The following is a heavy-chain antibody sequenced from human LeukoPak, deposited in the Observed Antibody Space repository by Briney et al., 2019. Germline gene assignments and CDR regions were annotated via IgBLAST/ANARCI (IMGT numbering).Heavy chain of an antibody. J-gene: IGHJ4*02. Sequence: PSETLSLTCTVSGGSVSSYYWSWIRQPPGKGLEWIGYIYYSGSTNYNPSLKSRVTISVDTSKNQFSLKLSSVTAADTAVYYCARGFRYYDILTGYSSGEYFDYWGQGTLVTVSS. CDR1: GGSVSSYY. D-gene: IGHD3-9*01. V-gene: IGHV4-59*02. CDR3: ARGFRYYDILTGYSSGEYFDY. CDR2: IYYSGST.